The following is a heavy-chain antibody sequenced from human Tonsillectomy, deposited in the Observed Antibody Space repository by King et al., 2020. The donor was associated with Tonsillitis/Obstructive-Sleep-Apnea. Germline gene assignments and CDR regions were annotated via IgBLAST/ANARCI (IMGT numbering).Heavy chain of an antibody. V-gene: IGHV1-46*01. CDR3: ASEIPVPIFGVVSPTGWFDP. Sequence: QLVQSGAEVKKPGASVKVSCKASGYTFTSYYMHWVRQAPGQGLEWMGIINPSGGSTSYAQKFQGRVTMTRDTSTSTVYMELSSLRSEDTAVYYCASEIPVPIFGVVSPTGWFDPWGQGTLVTVSS. CDR1: GYTFTSYY. J-gene: IGHJ5*02. D-gene: IGHD3-3*01. CDR2: INPSGGST.